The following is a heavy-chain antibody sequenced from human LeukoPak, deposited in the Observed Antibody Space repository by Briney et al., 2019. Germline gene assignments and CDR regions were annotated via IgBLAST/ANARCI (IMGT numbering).Heavy chain of an antibody. D-gene: IGHD6-13*01. Sequence: GGSLRLSCAASGFTFSSYAMHWVRQAPGKGLEWVAVISYDGSNKYYADSVKGRFTISRDNSKNTLYLQMNSLRAEDTAVYYCARGGIAAAGTLGYWGQGTLVTVSS. V-gene: IGHV3-30-3*01. J-gene: IGHJ4*02. CDR1: GFTFSSYA. CDR3: ARGGIAAAGTLGY. CDR2: ISYDGSNK.